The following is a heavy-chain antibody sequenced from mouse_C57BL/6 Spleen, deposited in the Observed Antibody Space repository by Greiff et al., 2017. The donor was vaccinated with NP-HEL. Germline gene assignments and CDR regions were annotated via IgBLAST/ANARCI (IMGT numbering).Heavy chain of an antibody. V-gene: IGHV1-69*01. CDR1: GYTFTSYW. D-gene: IGHD1-1*01. J-gene: IGHJ4*01. CDR2: IDPSDSYT. CDR3: ARGYYEGAMDY. Sequence: VQLQQPGAELVMPGASVKLSCKASGYTFTSYWMHWVKQRPGQGLEWIGEIDPSDSYTNYNQKFKGKSTLTVDKSSSTAYMQLSSLTSEDSAVYYCARGYYEGAMDYWGQGTSVTVSS.